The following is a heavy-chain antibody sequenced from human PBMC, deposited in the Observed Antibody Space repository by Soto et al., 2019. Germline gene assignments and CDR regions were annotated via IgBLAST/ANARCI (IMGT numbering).Heavy chain of an antibody. J-gene: IGHJ6*03. CDR1: GYSFTSYW. Sequence: GESLKISCKGSGYSFTSYWIGWVRQMPGKGLEWMGIIYPGDSDTRYSPSFQGQVTISADKSISTAYLQWSSLKASDTAMYYCASQLVTTVGYYYYMDVWGKGTTVTVSS. V-gene: IGHV5-51*01. D-gene: IGHD4-4*01. CDR3: ASQLVTTVGYYYYMDV. CDR2: IYPGDSDT.